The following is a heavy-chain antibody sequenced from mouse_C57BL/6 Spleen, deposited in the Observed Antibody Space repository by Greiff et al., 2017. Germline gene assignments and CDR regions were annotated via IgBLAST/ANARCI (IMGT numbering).Heavy chain of an antibody. D-gene: IGHD1-1*01. Sequence: EVQLQESGPELVKPGDSVKISCKASGYSFTGYFMNWVMQSHGKSLEWIGRINPYNGDTFYNQKFKGKATLTVDKSSSTAHMELRSLTSEDSAVYYCAREEVYYYGSSPFAYWGQGTLVTVSA. J-gene: IGHJ3*01. CDR1: GYSFTGYF. CDR3: AREEVYYYGSSPFAY. V-gene: IGHV1-20*01. CDR2: INPYNGDT.